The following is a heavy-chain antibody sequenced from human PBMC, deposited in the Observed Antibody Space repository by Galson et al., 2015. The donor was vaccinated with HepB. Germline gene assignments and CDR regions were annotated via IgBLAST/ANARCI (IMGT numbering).Heavy chain of an antibody. D-gene: IGHD3-3*01. CDR2: ISGSGGSA. CDR3: AKDLRFLEWLFSSPLDY. V-gene: IGHV3-23*01. CDR1: GFTFSSYA. J-gene: IGHJ4*02. Sequence: SLRLSCAASGFTFSSYAMSWVRQAPGKGLEWVSAISGSGGSAYYADSVKGRFTISRDNSKNTLYLQMNSLRAEDTAVYYCAKDLRFLEWLFSSPLDYWGQGTLVTVSS.